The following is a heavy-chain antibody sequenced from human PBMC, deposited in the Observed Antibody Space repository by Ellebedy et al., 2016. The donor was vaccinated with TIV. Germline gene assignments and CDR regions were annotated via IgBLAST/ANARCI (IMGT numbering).Heavy chain of an antibody. CDR3: TRDTSSGYYWGYYYYGIDV. CDR2: IRSKTYGGTT. D-gene: IGHD3-22*01. V-gene: IGHV3-49*03. CDR1: GFTFGAYA. J-gene: IGHJ6*02. Sequence: GESLKISCTTSGFTFGAYAMSWFRQAPGKGLEWVGFIRSKTYGGTTEYAASVKGRFTISRDDSKSIAYLQMNSLTTEDTALYYCTRDTSSGYYWGYYYYGIDVWGQGTTVIVSS.